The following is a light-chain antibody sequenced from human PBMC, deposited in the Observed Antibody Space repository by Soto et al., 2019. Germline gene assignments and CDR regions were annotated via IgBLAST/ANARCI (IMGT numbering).Light chain of an antibody. V-gene: IGKV3-15*01. CDR3: QQYSNWPPIN. Sequence: EIVLTHSPATLSVSPVEIATLSCRASQSVSVNLAWYQQKPGQAPRLLIYGASTRATGIPARFSGSGSGTDFTLTISSLEPEDFAVYYCQQYSNWPPINFGQGTRLEIK. CDR1: QSVSVN. CDR2: GAS. J-gene: IGKJ5*01.